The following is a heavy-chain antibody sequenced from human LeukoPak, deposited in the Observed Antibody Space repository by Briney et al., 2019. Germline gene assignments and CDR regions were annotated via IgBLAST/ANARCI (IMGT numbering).Heavy chain of an antibody. J-gene: IGHJ6*02. Sequence: PGGSLRLSCAASGFTVSSNYMSWVRQAPGKGLEWVSVIYSGGSTYYADSVKGRFTISRHNSKNTLYLQMNSLRAEDTAVYYCARVSFQWPADGMDVWGQGTTVTVSS. CDR2: IYSGGST. V-gene: IGHV3-53*04. CDR3: ARVSFQWPADGMDV. D-gene: IGHD6-19*01. CDR1: GFTVSSNY.